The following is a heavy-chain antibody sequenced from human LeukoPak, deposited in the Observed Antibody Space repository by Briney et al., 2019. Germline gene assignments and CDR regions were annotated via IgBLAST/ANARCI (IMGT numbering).Heavy chain of an antibody. V-gene: IGHV1-69*13. D-gene: IGHD3-22*01. CDR1: GGTFSSYA. CDR2: IIPIFGTA. J-gene: IGHJ4*02. Sequence: ASVKVSCKASGGTFSSYAISWVRQAPGQGLEWMGGIIPIFGTANYAQKFQGRVTITADESTSTAYMELSSLRSEDTAVYYCASHYYDSSGYYYGFDYWGQGTLVTVFS. CDR3: ASHYYDSSGYYYGFDY.